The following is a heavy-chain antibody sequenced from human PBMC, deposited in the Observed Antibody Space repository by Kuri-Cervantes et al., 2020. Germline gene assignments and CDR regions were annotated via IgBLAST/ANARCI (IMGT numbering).Heavy chain of an antibody. CDR1: GFTFSSYG. J-gene: IGHJ4*02. CDR2: ISYDGSNK. V-gene: IGHV3-30*18. Sequence: GESLKISCAASGFTFSSYGMHWVRQAPGKGLEWVAVISYDGSNKYYADSVKGRFTISRDNSKNTLYLQMNSLRAEDTAVYYCAKPWFLYSYGPNFDYWGQGTLVTVSS. D-gene: IGHD5-18*01. CDR3: AKPWFLYSYGPNFDY.